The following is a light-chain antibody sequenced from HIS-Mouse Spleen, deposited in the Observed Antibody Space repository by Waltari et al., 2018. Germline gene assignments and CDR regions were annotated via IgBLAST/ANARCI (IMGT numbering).Light chain of an antibody. CDR1: PGISSY. CDR3: QQYYSFPRT. CDR2: SAS. Sequence: AIWMTQSPSLLSASTGDKVTISCRMSPGISSYLAWYQQKPGKAPELLCYSASTLQSGVPSRFSGSGTGTDFTLTISCLQSEDFSTYYCQQYYSFPRTFGQRAKVEIK. V-gene: IGKV1D-8*02. J-gene: IGKJ1*01.